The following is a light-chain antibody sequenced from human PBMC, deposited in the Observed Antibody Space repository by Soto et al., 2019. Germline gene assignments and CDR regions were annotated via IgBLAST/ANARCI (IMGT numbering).Light chain of an antibody. CDR1: QSVSSN. Sequence: EIEMTQSPATLSVYPGERATLSCRASQSVSSNLAWYQQKPGQAPRLLIYGASTRATGIPARFSGSGSGTEFTLTISSLQSEDFAVYYCQQYNNWPWTFGQGTKVDI. J-gene: IGKJ1*01. V-gene: IGKV3-15*01. CDR2: GAS. CDR3: QQYNNWPWT.